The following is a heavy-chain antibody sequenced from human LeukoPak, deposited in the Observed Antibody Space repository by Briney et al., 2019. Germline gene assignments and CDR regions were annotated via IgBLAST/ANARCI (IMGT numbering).Heavy chain of an antibody. J-gene: IGHJ4*02. CDR1: GFTFSSPA. CDR3: ARVDQGYDFWSGYCDY. D-gene: IGHD3-3*01. CDR2: ISSSSSYI. Sequence: PGGSLRLSCAASGFTFSSPAMSWVRQTPGKGLEWVSSISSSSSYIYYADSVKGRFTISRDNAKNSLYLQMNSLRAEDTAVYYCARVDQGYDFWSGYCDYWGQGTLVTVSS. V-gene: IGHV3-21*01.